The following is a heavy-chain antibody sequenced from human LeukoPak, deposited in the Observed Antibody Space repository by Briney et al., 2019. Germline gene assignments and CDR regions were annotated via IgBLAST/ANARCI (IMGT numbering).Heavy chain of an antibody. CDR1: RVTFTGYA. D-gene: IGHD1-26*01. CDR3: AKDLYYTTCGYYFDF. J-gene: IGHJ4*02. Sequence: GGSLRLSRTASRVTFTGYAVNSGPQAPGTGLEWGSGIGAAGTFTDYAATLNARVTISRDNTRNTLSLKMHSLRADNTAVYYCAKDLYYTTCGYYFDFCGRGQLVTVSS. V-gene: IGHV3-23*01. CDR2: IGAAGTFT.